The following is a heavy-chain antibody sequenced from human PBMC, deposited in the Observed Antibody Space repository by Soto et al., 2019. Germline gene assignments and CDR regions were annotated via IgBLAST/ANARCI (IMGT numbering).Heavy chain of an antibody. D-gene: IGHD3-3*01. J-gene: IGHJ4*02. Sequence: QVQLQQWGAGLLKPSETLSLTCAVYGGSFSGYYWSWIRQPPGKGLEWIGEINHSGSTNYNPSLKSRVTISVDTSKNQFCLKLSSVTAADTAVYYCARDGPYYDFWSGYPTFDYWGQGTLVTVSS. CDR3: ARDGPYYDFWSGYPTFDY. V-gene: IGHV4-34*01. CDR2: INHSGST. CDR1: GGSFSGYY.